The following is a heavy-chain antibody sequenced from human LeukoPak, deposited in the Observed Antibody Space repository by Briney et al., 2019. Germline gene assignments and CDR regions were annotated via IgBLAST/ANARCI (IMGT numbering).Heavy chain of an antibody. J-gene: IGHJ4*02. D-gene: IGHD5-12*01. CDR2: ISGSGGST. CDR1: GFAFSSYA. V-gene: IGHV3-23*01. CDR3: AKARAEKYSGHHLYDY. Sequence: GGSLRLSCAASGFAFSSYAMSWVRQAPGKGLEWVSAISGSGGSTYYADSVKGRFTISRDNSKNTLYLQMNSLRAEDTAVYYCAKARAEKYSGHHLYDYWGQGTLVTVSS.